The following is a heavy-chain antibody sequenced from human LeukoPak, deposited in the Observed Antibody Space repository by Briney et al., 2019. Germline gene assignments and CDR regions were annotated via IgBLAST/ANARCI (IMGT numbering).Heavy chain of an antibody. D-gene: IGHD2-15*01. V-gene: IGHV3-7*01. Sequence: GGSLRLSCAASGFTFSSHWMSWVRQAPGKGLEWVANINQYGSERNYVDSVKGRFTISRDNAKSSLYLQMNSLRAEDTAIYYCARDHVVDGLVFDYWGREPWSPSPQ. CDR3: ARDHVVDGLVFDY. CDR2: INQYGSER. J-gene: IGHJ4*02. CDR1: GFTFSSHW.